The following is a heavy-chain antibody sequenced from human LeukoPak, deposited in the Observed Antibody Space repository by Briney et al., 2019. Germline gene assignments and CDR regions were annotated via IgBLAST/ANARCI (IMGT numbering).Heavy chain of an antibody. CDR3: ARSQAAYYDSSGYDAFDI. CDR2: IYYSGST. D-gene: IGHD3-22*01. Sequence: SETLSLTCTVSGGSISSYYWSWIRQPPGKGLEWIGYIYYSGSTNYNPSLKSRVTISVDTSKNQFSLKLSSVTAADTAVYYCARSQAAYYDSSGYDAFDIWGQGTMVTVSS. CDR1: GGSISSYY. J-gene: IGHJ3*02. V-gene: IGHV4-59*01.